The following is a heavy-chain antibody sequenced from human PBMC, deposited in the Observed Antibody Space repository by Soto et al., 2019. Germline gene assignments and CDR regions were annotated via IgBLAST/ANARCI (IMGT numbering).Heavy chain of an antibody. Sequence: QVQLMQSGAEVKKPGASVKVSCKTSGYTFTAYYIHWVRQAPGQGPAWMGIINPSGGTTTYAQKFQGRGTTTRDTSASTAYMELSSMTSEDTAIYYCGRDQASHGHGCAGKYWGQVTLVTVSS. CDR3: GRDQASHGHGCAGKY. CDR2: INPSGGTT. V-gene: IGHV1-46*01. J-gene: IGHJ4*02. CDR1: GYTFTAYY. D-gene: IGHD1-26*01.